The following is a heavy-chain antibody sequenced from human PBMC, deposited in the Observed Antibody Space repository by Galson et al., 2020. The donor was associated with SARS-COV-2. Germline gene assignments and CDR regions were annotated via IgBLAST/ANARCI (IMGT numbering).Heavy chain of an antibody. J-gene: IGHJ6*02. D-gene: IGHD6-13*01. CDR2: IGTAGDT. CDR1: GFNFSSYD. Sequence: GESLKISCAASGFNFSSYDMHWVRPATGKGLEWVSAIGTAGDTYYPGSVKGRFTLSRENAKNSLYLQMNSLRAGDTAVYYCARGEQLVRLRPYDYGMDVWGQGTTVTVCS. CDR3: ARGEQLVRLRPYDYGMDV. V-gene: IGHV3-13*01.